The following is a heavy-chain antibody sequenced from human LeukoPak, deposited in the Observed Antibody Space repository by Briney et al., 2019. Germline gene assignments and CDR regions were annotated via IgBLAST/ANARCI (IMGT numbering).Heavy chain of an antibody. Sequence: SVKVSCKASGGTFSSYAISWVRQAPGQGLEWMGGIIPTFGTANYAQKFQGRVTITADESTSTAYMELSSLRSEDTAVYYCARGSYCSGGSCYSSFDYWGQGTLVTVSS. CDR3: ARGSYCSGGSCYSSFDY. V-gene: IGHV1-69*13. CDR1: GGTFSSYA. J-gene: IGHJ4*02. CDR2: IIPTFGTA. D-gene: IGHD2-15*01.